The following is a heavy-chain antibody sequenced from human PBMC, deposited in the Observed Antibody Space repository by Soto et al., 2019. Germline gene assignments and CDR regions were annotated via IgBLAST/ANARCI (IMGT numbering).Heavy chain of an antibody. D-gene: IGHD6-6*01. CDR2: IYPGDSDT. V-gene: IGHV5-51*01. J-gene: IGHJ6*03. CDR3: ARHRLIAARPDYYYYYYMDV. Sequence: PGESLKISCKGSGYSFTSYWIGWVRQMPGKGLEWMGIIYPGDSDTRYSPSFQGQVTISADKSISTAYLQWSSLKASDTAMYCCARHRLIAARPDYYYYYYMDVWGKGTTVTVSS. CDR1: GYSFTSYW.